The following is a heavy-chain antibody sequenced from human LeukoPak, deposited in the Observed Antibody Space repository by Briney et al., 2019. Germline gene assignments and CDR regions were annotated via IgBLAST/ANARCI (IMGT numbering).Heavy chain of an antibody. V-gene: IGHV3-23*01. CDR2: ISNSGSST. Sequence: GGSLRLSCAASGFTFTSYAMTWVRQAPGKGLEWVSGISNSGSSTYYADSVKGRFTISRDNSRNTLYLQLSSLRSEDTAVYYCARGELATIYDYWGQGTLVTVSS. J-gene: IGHJ4*02. D-gene: IGHD5-12*01. CDR3: ARGELATIYDY. CDR1: GFTFTSYA.